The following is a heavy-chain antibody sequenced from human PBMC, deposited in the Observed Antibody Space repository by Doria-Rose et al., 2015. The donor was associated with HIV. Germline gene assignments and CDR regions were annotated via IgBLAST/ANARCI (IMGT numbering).Heavy chain of an antibody. CDR3: ATGVTLDY. CDR1: GFTFSSHR. CDR2: ISSTSAYI. V-gene: IGHV3-21*01. D-gene: IGHD3-10*01. J-gene: IGHJ4*02. Sequence: ESGGGLVRPGGSLRLSCATSGFTFSSHRINWVRQAPGKGLEWVSSISSTSAYINYADSVTGRFTISRDNARNSLYLQMDSLRAEDTAIYYCATGVTLDYWGQGTLVTVSS.